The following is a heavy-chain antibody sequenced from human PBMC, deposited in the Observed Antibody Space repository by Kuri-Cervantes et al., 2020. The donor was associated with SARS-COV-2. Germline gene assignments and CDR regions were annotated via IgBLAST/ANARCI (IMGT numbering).Heavy chain of an antibody. D-gene: IGHD4-17*01. CDR3: ARAYGFLRYIYYMDV. CDR1: GESFSGYY. V-gene: IGHV4-34*01. CDR2: VNHRGST. J-gene: IGHJ6*03. Sequence: SETLSLTCAFYGESFSGYYWNCIRQSPGKGLEWIGEVNHRGSTNYNPSLKSRVTISVDTSSKQFSLHLGSVTAADTAVYYCARAYGFLRYIYYMDVWGRGTTVTVSS.